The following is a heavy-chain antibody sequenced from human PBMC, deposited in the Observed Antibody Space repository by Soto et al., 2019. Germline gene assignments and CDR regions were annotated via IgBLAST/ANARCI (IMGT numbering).Heavy chain of an antibody. CDR2: ISSSGGST. D-gene: IGHD5-18*01. Sequence: GGSLRLSCAASGFTFSSYAMSWVRQAPGKGLEWVSAISSSGGSTYYADSVKGRFTISRDNSKNTLYLQMNSLRAEDTAVYYCATTWIQLWLLDYWGQGTLVTVSS. CDR1: GFTFSSYA. CDR3: ATTWIQLWLLDY. V-gene: IGHV3-23*01. J-gene: IGHJ4*02.